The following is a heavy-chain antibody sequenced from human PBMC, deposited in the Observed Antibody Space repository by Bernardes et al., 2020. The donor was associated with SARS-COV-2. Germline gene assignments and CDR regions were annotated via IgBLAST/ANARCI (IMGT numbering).Heavy chain of an antibody. CDR1: GGSIASYNW. CDR2: ILHSRTN. Sequence: SEPLSLTCTVSGGSIASYNWWSWDRPSPKTGLEWIGEILHSRTNNYHSSLRGRVSISMDKSKNQCLLNLIFATAADTAMYYCAREGTAFTAGVRWGRGVLVAV. D-gene: IGHD1-1*01. J-gene: IGHJ4*01. V-gene: IGHV4-4*02. CDR3: AREGTAFTAGVR.